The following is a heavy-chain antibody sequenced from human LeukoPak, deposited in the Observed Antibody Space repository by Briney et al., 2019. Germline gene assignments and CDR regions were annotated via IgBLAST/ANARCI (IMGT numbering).Heavy chain of an antibody. D-gene: IGHD2-21*02. Sequence: GGSLRLSCAASGLTFSNAWMSWVRQAPGKGLEWVGRIKRKTDGGTTDYAAPVKGRFTISRDDSKNMLYLQTNSLKNEDTAVYYCTTDSVTARRDDAFDIWGQGTVVTVSS. J-gene: IGHJ3*02. CDR3: TTDSVTARRDDAFDI. CDR1: GLTFSNAW. CDR2: IKRKTDGGTT. V-gene: IGHV3-15*01.